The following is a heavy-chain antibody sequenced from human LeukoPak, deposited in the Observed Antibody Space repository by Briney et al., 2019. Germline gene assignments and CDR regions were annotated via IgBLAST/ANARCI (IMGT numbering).Heavy chain of an antibody. CDR2: ISGSGGST. J-gene: IGHJ4*02. CDR1: GFTFSSYA. D-gene: IGHD3-16*01. Sequence: GGSLRLSCAASGFTFSSYAMSWVRQAPGKGLEWVSAISGSGGSTYYADSVKGRFTISRDNAKNSLYLQMNSLRAEDTAVYYCARMYYDSNASPFDYWGQGTLVTVSS. CDR3: ARMYYDSNASPFDY. V-gene: IGHV3-23*01.